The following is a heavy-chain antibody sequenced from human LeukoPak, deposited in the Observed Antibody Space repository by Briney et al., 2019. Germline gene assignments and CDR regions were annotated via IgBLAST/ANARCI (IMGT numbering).Heavy chain of an antibody. CDR3: ARQSTYYYDSSATY. V-gene: IGHV5-51*01. Sequence: GESLKISCKGSGYSFTSYWIGWVRQMPGKGLEWMGIIYPGDSDTKYSPSFEGQVTISVDKSISTAYLQWSSLKASDTAMYYCARQSTYYYDSSATYWGQGTLVTVSS. CDR2: IYPGDSDT. D-gene: IGHD3-22*01. CDR1: GYSFTSYW. J-gene: IGHJ4*02.